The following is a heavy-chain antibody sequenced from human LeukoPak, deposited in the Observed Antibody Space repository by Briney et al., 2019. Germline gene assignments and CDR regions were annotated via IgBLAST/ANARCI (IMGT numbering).Heavy chain of an antibody. CDR2: ISAYNGNT. D-gene: IGHD4-23*01. V-gene: IGHV1-18*01. CDR3: ARRDYGGNSEYFQH. J-gene: IGHJ1*01. CDR1: GYTFTSYG. Sequence: ASVKVSCKASGYTFTSYGISWVRQAPGQGLEWMGWISAYNGNTNYAQKLQGRVTMTTDTSTSTAYMELRSLRSGDTAVYYCARRDYGGNSEYFQHWGQGTLVTVSS.